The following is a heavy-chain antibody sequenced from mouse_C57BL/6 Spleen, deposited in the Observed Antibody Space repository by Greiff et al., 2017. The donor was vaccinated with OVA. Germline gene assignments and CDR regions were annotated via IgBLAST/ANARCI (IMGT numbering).Heavy chain of an antibody. CDR2: IYPGDGDT. V-gene: IGHV1-82*01. J-gene: IGHJ3*01. CDR3: ARSYGSSSAGFAY. CDR1: GYAFSSSW. Sequence: VQLQQSGPELVKPGASVKISCKASGYAFSSSWMNWVKQRPGKGLEWIGRIYPGDGDTNYNGKFKGKATLTADKSSSTAYMQLSSLTSEDSAVYFCARSYGSSSAGFAYWGQGTLVTVSA. D-gene: IGHD1-1*01.